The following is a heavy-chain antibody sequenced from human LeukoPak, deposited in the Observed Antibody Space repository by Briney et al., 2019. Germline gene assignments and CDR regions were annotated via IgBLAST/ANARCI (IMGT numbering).Heavy chain of an antibody. J-gene: IGHJ4*02. Sequence: ASVKVSCKASGYTFTGYYMHWVRQAPGQGLEWMGWINPNSGGTNYAQKFRGRVTMTRDTSISTAYMELSRLRSDDTAVYYCARDLSRDYYGSEDYWGQGTLVTVSS. CDR1: GYTFTGYY. CDR3: ARDLSRDYYGSEDY. D-gene: IGHD3-10*01. CDR2: INPNSGGT. V-gene: IGHV1-2*02.